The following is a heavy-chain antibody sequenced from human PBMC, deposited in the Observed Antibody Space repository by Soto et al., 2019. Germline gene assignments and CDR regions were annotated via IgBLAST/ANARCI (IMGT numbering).Heavy chain of an antibody. CDR2: IYYSGST. CDR1: GASISSYY. Sequence: SETLSLTCTVSGASISSYYWSWIRQPPGKGLEWIGYIYYSGSTNNNPSLKSRVTISVDTSKNQFSLKLTSVTAADTAVYYCGRVVTGTTWWFDPWGQGTLVTVSS. V-gene: IGHV4-59*01. CDR3: GRVVTGTTWWFDP. D-gene: IGHD1-7*01. J-gene: IGHJ5*02.